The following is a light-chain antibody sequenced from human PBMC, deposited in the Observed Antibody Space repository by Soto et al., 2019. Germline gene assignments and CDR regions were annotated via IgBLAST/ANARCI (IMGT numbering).Light chain of an antibody. CDR3: FSYTSSGTYV. J-gene: IGLJ1*01. CDR2: EVS. V-gene: IGLV2-14*01. CDR1: SSDVGNYKY. Sequence: QSVLTQPASVSGSPGQSITISCTGTSSDVGNYKYVSWYQQHSGKAPKLMIYEVSNRPSGVSNRFSGSKSGNTASLTISGLQAEDETDYYCFSYTSSGTYVFGTGTKATV.